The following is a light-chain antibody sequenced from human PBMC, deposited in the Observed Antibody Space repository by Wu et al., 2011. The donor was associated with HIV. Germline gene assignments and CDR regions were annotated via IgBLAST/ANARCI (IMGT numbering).Light chain of an antibody. CDR3: QHRSSWPLT. V-gene: IGKV3-11*01. J-gene: IGKJ5*01. Sequence: EIVLTQSPGTLSLSPGERAILSCRASQSVSGNLAWYQQKPGQAPRLLIYGSSSRATGIPARFSGSGSGTDFTLTISNLEPEDYAVYYCQHRSSWPLTFGQGTRLEIK. CDR1: QSVSGN. CDR2: GSS.